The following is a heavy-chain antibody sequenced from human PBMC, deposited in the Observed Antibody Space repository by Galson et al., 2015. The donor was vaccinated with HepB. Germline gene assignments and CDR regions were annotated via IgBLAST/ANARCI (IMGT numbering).Heavy chain of an antibody. D-gene: IGHD5-24*01. J-gene: IGHJ6*02. Sequence: SVKVSCKASGGTFSSYAISWVRQAPGQGLEWMGGIIPIFGTANYAQKLQGRVTITADESTSTAYMELSSLRSEDTAVYYCARGREDGYIEGEYYYYYGMDVWGQGTTVTVSS. CDR2: IIPIFGTA. CDR1: GGTFSSYA. V-gene: IGHV1-69*13. CDR3: ARGREDGYIEGEYYYYYGMDV.